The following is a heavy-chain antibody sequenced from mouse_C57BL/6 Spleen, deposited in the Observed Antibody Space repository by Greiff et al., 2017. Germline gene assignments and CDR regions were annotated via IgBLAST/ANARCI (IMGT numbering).Heavy chain of an antibody. CDR2: ISSGGSYT. J-gene: IGHJ3*01. Sequence: EVKLVESGGDLVKPGGSLKLSCAASGFTFSSYGMSWVRQTPDKRLEWVATISSGGSYTYYPDRVKGRFTISRDKAKNTLYLQMSRLKSEDTAMYYCARLGTRAWFAYWGQGTLGTVSA. CDR1: GFTFSSYG. D-gene: IGHD3-3*01. CDR3: ARLGTRAWFAY. V-gene: IGHV5-6*02.